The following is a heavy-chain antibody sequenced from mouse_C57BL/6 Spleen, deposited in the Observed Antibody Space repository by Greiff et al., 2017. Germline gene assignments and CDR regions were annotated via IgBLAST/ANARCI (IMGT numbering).Heavy chain of an antibody. CDR1: GYTFTDYY. V-gene: IGHV1-19*01. CDR3: ARRDYGYDGDWYFDV. CDR2: INPYNGGT. D-gene: IGHD2-2*01. J-gene: IGHJ1*03. Sequence: EVQLQQSGPVLVKPGASVKMSCKASGYTFTDYYMNWVKQSHGKSLEWIGVINPYNGGTSYNQKFKGKATLTVDKSSSTAYMELNSLTPEDSAVYYCARRDYGYDGDWYFDVWGTGTTVTVSS.